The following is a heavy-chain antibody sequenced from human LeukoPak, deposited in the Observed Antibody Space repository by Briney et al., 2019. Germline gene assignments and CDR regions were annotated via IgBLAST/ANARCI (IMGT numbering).Heavy chain of an antibody. J-gene: IGHJ4*02. D-gene: IGHD3-16*02. CDR2: IYYSGST. V-gene: IGHV4-61*01. CDR3: ARDDYVWGSYRPFDY. CDR1: GGSVSSGSYY. Sequence: SETLSLTCTVSGGSVSSGSYYWSWIRQPPGKGLEWIGYIYYSGSTNYNPSLKSRVTISVDTSKNQFSLKLSSVTAADTAVYYCARDDYVWGSYRPFDYWGQGTLVTVSS.